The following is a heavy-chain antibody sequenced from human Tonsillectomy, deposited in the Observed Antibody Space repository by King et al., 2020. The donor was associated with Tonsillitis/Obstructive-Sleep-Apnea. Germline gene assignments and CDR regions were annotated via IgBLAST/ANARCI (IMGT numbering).Heavy chain of an antibody. D-gene: IGHD6-13*01. CDR2: SNWKGGSM. CDR1: GFTFDDYC. Sequence: VQLVESGGGVVRPGGSLRLSCSASGFTFDDYCMSWVRPAPGKGLEWGSGSNWKGGSMGYAGSVNGRFTISRDIAKNCLYLQMNSLRAEDTALYYCARGSSSYYYYYMDVWGKGTTVTVSS. J-gene: IGHJ6*03. V-gene: IGHV3-20*04. CDR3: ARGSSSYYYYYMDV.